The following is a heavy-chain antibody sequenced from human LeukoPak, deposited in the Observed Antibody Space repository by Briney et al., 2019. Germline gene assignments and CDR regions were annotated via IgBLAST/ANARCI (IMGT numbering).Heavy chain of an antibody. D-gene: IGHD6-19*01. Sequence: PSETLSLTCAVYGGSFSGYYWSWIRQPPGKGLEWIGEINHSGSTNYNPSLKSRVTISVDTSKNQFSLKLSSVTAADTAVYYCARSDASGWDFDYWGQGTLVTVSS. CDR3: ARSDASGWDFDY. CDR2: INHSGST. J-gene: IGHJ4*02. V-gene: IGHV4-34*01. CDR1: GGSFSGYY.